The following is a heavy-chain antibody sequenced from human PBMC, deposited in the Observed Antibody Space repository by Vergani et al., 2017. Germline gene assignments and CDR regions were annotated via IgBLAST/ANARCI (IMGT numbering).Heavy chain of an antibody. CDR3: ARGYYDSSGYYYAHDY. J-gene: IGHJ4*02. Sequence: QVQLVQSGAEVKKPGASVKVSCKASGYTFTSYYMHWVRQAPGQGLEWMGIINPSGGSTSYAQKFQGRVTMTRNTSISTAYMELSSLRSEDTAVYYCARGYYDSSGYYYAHDYWGQGTLVTVSS. D-gene: IGHD3-22*01. CDR2: INPSGGST. V-gene: IGHV1-46*01. CDR1: GYTFTSYY.